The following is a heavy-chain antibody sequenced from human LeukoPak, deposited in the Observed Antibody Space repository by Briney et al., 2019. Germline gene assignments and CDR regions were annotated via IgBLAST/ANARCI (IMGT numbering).Heavy chain of an antibody. D-gene: IGHD2-2*01. CDR3: AKRRYCTSTSCHDFDY. Sequence: GGSLRLSCAASGFTFSSYAMSWVRQAPGKRLEWVSAISADGDSTYYADSVKGRFTISRDNSKNTLYLQMNSLRPGDTAVYYCAKRRYCTSTSCHDFDYWGQGTLVTVSS. V-gene: IGHV3-23*01. CDR2: ISADGDST. J-gene: IGHJ4*02. CDR1: GFTFSSYA.